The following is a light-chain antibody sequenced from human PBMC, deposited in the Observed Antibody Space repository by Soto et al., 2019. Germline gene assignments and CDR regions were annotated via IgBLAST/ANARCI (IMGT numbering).Light chain of an antibody. CDR3: QQYNSYSPWT. CDR2: DAS. J-gene: IGKJ1*01. V-gene: IGKV1-5*01. Sequence: DIQMTQSPSTLSASLGDRVTITCRASQSFSSGLAWYQQKPGKAPKVLSYDASSLQSGVPSRFSGSGSGTEVTLTISSLQPEDFAIYYCQQYNSYSPWTVGQGTKVEIK. CDR1: QSFSSG.